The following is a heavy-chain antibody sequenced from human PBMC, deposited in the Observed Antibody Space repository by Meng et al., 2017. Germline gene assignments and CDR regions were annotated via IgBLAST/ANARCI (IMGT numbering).Heavy chain of an antibody. D-gene: IGHD2-2*01. CDR1: GFTFNNYW. CDR3: LDEAPRSNY. CDR2: ISGDGSIT. Sequence: VESRGGLVQPGGSLRLSCAASGFTFNNYWMHWVRQVPGKGLVWVSRISGDGSITNYADSVKGRFTISRDNAKNTLYLQMNSLRPEDTAVYYCLDEAPRSNYWGQGSLVTVSS. V-gene: IGHV3-74*01. J-gene: IGHJ4*02.